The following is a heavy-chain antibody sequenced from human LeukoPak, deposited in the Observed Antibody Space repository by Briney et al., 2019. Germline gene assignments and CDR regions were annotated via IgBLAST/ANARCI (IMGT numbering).Heavy chain of an antibody. D-gene: IGHD1-1*01. V-gene: IGHV3-53*01. CDR2: IYSGGST. J-gene: IGHJ4*02. Sequence: GGSLRLSCAASGFTVSSNYMSWVRQAPGKGLEWVSLIYSGGSTSYADSVKGRFTFSRDNSKNTLYLQMNSLTAEDTAVYYCARDSVNWNDVGGLFDYWGQGTLVTVSS. CDR3: ARDSVNWNDVGGLFDY. CDR1: GFTVSSNY.